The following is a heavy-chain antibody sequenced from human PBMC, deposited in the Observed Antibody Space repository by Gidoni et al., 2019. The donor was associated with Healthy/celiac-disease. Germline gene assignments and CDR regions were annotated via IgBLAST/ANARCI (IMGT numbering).Heavy chain of an antibody. CDR1: GFTFSSYA. CDR3: ARDGEYYDSSGYYFDY. V-gene: IGHV3-30-3*01. J-gene: IGHJ4*02. CDR2: ISYDGSNK. Sequence: QVQLVESGGGVVQPGRSLRLSCAASGFTFSSYAMHGVRQAPGKGLEWVAVISYDGSNKYYADSVKGRFTISRDNSKNTLYLQMNSLRAEDTAVYYCARDGEYYDSSGYYFDYWGQGTLVTVSS. D-gene: IGHD3-22*01.